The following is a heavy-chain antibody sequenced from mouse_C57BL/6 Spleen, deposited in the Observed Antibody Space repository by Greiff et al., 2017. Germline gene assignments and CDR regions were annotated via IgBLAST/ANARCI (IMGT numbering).Heavy chain of an antibody. CDR2: INPGSGGT. CDR3: ARSLITTVVARYFDV. V-gene: IGHV1-54*01. CDR1: GYAFTNYL. D-gene: IGHD1-1*01. J-gene: IGHJ1*03. Sequence: VQLQQSGAELVRPGTSVKVSCKASGYAFTNYLIEWVKQRPGQGLEWIGVINPGSGGTNYNEKFKGKATLTADKSSSTAYMQPSSLTSEDSAVYFCARSLITTVVARYFDVWGTGTTVTVSS.